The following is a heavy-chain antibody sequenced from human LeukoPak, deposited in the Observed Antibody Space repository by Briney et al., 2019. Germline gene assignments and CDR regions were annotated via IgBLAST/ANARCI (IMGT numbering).Heavy chain of an antibody. D-gene: IGHD6-13*01. CDR3: ARPGSTPGIAAAGTRRDAFDI. V-gene: IGHV4-61*02. CDR2: IYTSGST. CDR1: GASISSGSFY. J-gene: IGHJ3*02. Sequence: SQTLSLTCSVSGASISSGSFYWSWIRQPAGKGLEWIGRIYTSGSTNYNPSLKSRVTISVDTSKNQFSLKLSSVTAADTAVYYCARPGSTPGIAAAGTRRDAFDIWGQGTMVTVSS.